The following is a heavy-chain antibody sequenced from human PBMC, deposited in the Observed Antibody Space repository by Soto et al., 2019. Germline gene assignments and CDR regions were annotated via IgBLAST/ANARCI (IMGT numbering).Heavy chain of an antibody. D-gene: IGHD3-16*01. CDR1: GGSISSSSYY. J-gene: IGHJ4*02. V-gene: IGHV4-39*01. CDR2: IYYSGST. Sequence: SETLSLTCTVSGGSISSSSYYWGWIRQPPGKGLEWIGSIYYSGSTYYNPSLKSRVTISVDTSKNQFSLKLSSVTAADTAVYYCARLIPRGNSDYWGQGTLVTVSS. CDR3: ARLIPRGNSDY.